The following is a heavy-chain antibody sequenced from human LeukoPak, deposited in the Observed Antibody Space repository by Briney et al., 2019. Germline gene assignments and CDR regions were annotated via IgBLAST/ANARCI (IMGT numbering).Heavy chain of an antibody. Sequence: GGSLRRSCAASGFSFTTYTMSWVRQAPGKGLEWVSAISRSGYDTYYTDSVKGRFIISRDNSKTTVFLQMNGLKAEDTALYYCLRVQQYYSENGGYAFDIWAQGTMVSVSS. V-gene: IGHV3-23*01. CDR2: ISRSGYDT. J-gene: IGHJ3*02. CDR1: GFSFTTYT. CDR3: LRVQQYYSENGGYAFDI. D-gene: IGHD2-15*01.